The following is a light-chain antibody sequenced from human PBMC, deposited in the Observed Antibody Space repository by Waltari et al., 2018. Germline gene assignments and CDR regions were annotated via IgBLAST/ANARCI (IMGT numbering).Light chain of an antibody. CDR1: QSVSSN. Sequence: EIVMTQSPATLSVSPGERATLSCRASQSVSSNLAWYQQKPGQAPSLLIYGASTRATGIHANFRSSGSSTEFTLSISSLQSEDVAAYYCQQYHNWPPFTFGPGTNVDIK. CDR3: QQYHNWPPFT. J-gene: IGKJ3*01. V-gene: IGKV3-15*01. CDR2: GAS.